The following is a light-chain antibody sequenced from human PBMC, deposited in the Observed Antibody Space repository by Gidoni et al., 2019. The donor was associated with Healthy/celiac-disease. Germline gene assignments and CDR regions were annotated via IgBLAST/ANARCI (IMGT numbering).Light chain of an antibody. CDR3: QQYYSYPPT. CDR2: AAS. V-gene: IGKV1-8*01. CDR1: QGISSY. Sequence: AIRLTQSPSSFSASTGARVTITCRASQGISSYLAWYQQKPENAPKLLIYAASTLQSGFPSRFSGSGSGTDFTLTISCLQSEDFATYYCQQYYSYPPTFGGGTKVEIK. J-gene: IGKJ4*01.